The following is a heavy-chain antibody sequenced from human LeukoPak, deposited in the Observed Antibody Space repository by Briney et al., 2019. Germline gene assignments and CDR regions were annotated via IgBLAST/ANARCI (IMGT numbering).Heavy chain of an antibody. V-gene: IGHV3-7*01. CDR1: VFTLSTYW. D-gene: IGHD1-14*01. CDR3: ARDSFETDIDY. Sequence: GGSLRLSCAVSVFTLSTYWMSWVRQAPGKGLEWVGNIKEDGSEKYYVDSMKGRFTISRDNAKNSLYLQMNSLRVEDTAVYYCARDSFETDIDYWGQGTLVTVSS. CDR2: IKEDGSEK. J-gene: IGHJ4*02.